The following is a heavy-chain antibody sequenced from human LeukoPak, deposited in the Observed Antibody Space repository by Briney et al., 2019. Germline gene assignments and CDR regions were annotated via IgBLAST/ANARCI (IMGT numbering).Heavy chain of an antibody. Sequence: GESLKIFCRGSGYSFTSYWIGWVRQMPGKGLEWMGIIYPGDSDTRYSPSFQGQVTISADKYISTAYLQWSSLKASDTAIYYCARHEYYYGSGTGAFDIWGQGTMVTVSS. D-gene: IGHD3-10*01. CDR2: IYPGDSDT. CDR1: GYSFTSYW. V-gene: IGHV5-51*01. J-gene: IGHJ3*02. CDR3: ARHEYYYGSGTGAFDI.